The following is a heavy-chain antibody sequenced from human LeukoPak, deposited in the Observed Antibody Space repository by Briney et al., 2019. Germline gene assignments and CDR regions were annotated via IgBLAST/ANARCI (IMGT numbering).Heavy chain of an antibody. CDR2: INHSGST. CDR3: ARGRGVGATGNFDY. Sequence: SETLSLTCAVYGGSFSGYYWSWIRQPPGKGLEWIGEINHSGSTNYNPSLKSRVTISVDTSKNQFSLKLSSVTAADTAVCYCARGRGVGATGNFDYWGQGILVTVSS. V-gene: IGHV4-34*01. D-gene: IGHD1-26*01. J-gene: IGHJ4*02. CDR1: GGSFSGYY.